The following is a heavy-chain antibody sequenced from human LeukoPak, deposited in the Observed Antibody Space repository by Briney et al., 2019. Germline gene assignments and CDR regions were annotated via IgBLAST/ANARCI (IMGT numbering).Heavy chain of an antibody. D-gene: IGHD2-2*01. J-gene: IGHJ6*03. V-gene: IGHV4-59*01. CDR1: GGSISSYY. CDR2: IYYSGST. Sequence: SETLSLTCTVSGGSISSYYWSWIRQPPGKGLEWIGYIYYSGSTNYNPSLKSRVTISVDTSKSQFSLKLSSVTAADTAVYYCARAFPDIVVVPAAPWNYYYYMDVWGKGTTVTVSS. CDR3: ARAFPDIVVVPAAPWNYYYYMDV.